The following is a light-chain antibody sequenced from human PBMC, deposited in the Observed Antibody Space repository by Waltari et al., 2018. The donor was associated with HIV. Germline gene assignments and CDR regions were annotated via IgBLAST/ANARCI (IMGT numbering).Light chain of an antibody. Sequence: DIVMTQSPDSLTVSLGERATINCTSSRTVFYSSDKQKYLAWYIQRPGQSPKVLIFWASTRAFGVSSRFRGSGSGTHFSLTLSSLQADDVGIYYCQQYYTVPPTFGGGTKVEI. V-gene: IGKV4-1*01. CDR3: QQYYTVPPT. J-gene: IGKJ4*01. CDR2: WAS. CDR1: RTVFYSSDKQKY.